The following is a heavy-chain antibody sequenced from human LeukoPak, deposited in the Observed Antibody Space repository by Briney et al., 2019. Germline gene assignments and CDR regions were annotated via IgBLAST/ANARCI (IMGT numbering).Heavy chain of an antibody. Sequence: GGSLRLSCAASGFTFSSYWMSWIRQAPGKGLEWVANIKQDGSEEYYVDSVKGRFTISRDNAKNSLYLQMNSLRAEDTAVYYCARLVTRDLTGYLRTDYFDYWGQGTLVTVSS. V-gene: IGHV3-7*01. D-gene: IGHD3-9*01. CDR1: GFTFSSYW. J-gene: IGHJ4*02. CDR2: IKQDGSEE. CDR3: ARLVTRDLTGYLRTDYFDY.